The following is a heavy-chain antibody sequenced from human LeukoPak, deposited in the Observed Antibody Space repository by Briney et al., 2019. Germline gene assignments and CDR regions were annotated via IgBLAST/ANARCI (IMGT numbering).Heavy chain of an antibody. D-gene: IGHD2-2*02. V-gene: IGHV4-61*02. CDR1: GGSISSGSYY. CDR2: IYTSGST. Sequence: SQTLSLTCTVSGGSISSGSYYWSWIRQPAGKGLEWIGRIYTSGSTNYNPSLKSRVTISVDTSRNQFSLKLSSVTAADTAVYYCAREGGEELDCSSTSCYIFDYWGQGTLVTVSS. J-gene: IGHJ4*02. CDR3: AREGGEELDCSSTSCYIFDY.